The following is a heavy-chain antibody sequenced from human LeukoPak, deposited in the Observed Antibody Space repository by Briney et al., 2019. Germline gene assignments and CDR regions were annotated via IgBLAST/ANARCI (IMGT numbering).Heavy chain of an antibody. CDR2: ISGSGGST. D-gene: IGHD2-2*01. V-gene: IGHV3-23*01. J-gene: IGHJ4*02. CDR1: GFTFSSYA. CDR3: AKLGTRLPVWYYFDY. Sequence: GGSLRLSCAASGFTFSSYAMSWVRQAPGKGLKWVSAISGSGGSTYYADSVKGRFTISRDNSKNTLYLQMNSLRAEDTAVYYCAKLGTRLPVWYYFDYWGQGTLVTVSS.